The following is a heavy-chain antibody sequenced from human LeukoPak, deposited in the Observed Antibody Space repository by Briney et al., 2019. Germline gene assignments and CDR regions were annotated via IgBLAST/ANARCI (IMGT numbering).Heavy chain of an antibody. CDR3: ASHGHGDPYFDY. CDR2: ISSSSSYI. D-gene: IGHD4-17*01. V-gene: IGHV3-21*01. J-gene: IGHJ4*02. CDR1: GFTFSSYA. Sequence: GGSLRPSCAASGFTFSSYAMSWVRQAPGKGLEWVSSISSSSSYIYYADSVKGRFTISRDNAKNSLYLQMNSLRAEDTAVYYCASHGHGDPYFDYWGQGTLVTVSS.